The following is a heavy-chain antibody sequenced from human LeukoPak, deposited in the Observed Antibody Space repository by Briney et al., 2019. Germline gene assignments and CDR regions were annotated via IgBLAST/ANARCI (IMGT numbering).Heavy chain of an antibody. V-gene: IGHV3-23*01. Sequence: PGGSLRLSCVASGFTFSNSVMRWVRQAPGKRPEGGSGVHPNSDTYYSDSVKGRFTISRDSSKNTLYLQMNSLRSEDTALYYCAKEFRTYYFDYWGQGTLVTVSS. CDR3: AKEFRTYYFDY. J-gene: IGHJ4*02. CDR2: VHPNSDT. CDR1: GFTFSNSV. D-gene: IGHD1-7*01.